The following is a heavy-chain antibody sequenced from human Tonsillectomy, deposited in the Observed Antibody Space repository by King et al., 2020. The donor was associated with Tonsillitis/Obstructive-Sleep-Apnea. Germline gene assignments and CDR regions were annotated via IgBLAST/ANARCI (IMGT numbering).Heavy chain of an antibody. V-gene: IGHV3-30*04. J-gene: IGHJ3*02. CDR1: GFTFSSYA. Sequence: VQLVESGGGVVQPGRSLRLSCAASGFTFSSYAMHWVRQAPGKGLEWVAVISYDGSNKYYADSVKGRFTISRDNSKNTLYLQMNSLRAEDTAVYYCARDRNGEARYSSGWYAGDAFDIWGQGTMVTVSS. CDR3: ARDRNGEARYSSGWYAGDAFDI. D-gene: IGHD6-19*01. CDR2: ISYDGSNK.